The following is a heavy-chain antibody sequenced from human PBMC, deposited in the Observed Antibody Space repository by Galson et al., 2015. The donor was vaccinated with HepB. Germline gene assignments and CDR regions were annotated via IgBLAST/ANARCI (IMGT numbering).Heavy chain of an antibody. CDR3: VKGFFGNGWDF. D-gene: IGHD6-19*01. V-gene: IGHV3-64D*06. Sequence: SLRLSCAASGFTFSRFSMHWVRQAPGKGLEFVSGITRNTYNTDYSDSAKGRFTISRDDAKKELYLQMTSLRTEDTAIYYCVKGFFGNGWDFWGQGTPVTVSS. J-gene: IGHJ4*02. CDR1: GFTFSRFS. CDR2: ITRNTYNT.